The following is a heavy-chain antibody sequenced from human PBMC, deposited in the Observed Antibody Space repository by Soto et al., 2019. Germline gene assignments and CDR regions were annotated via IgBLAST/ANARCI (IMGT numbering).Heavy chain of an antibody. D-gene: IGHD3-16*02. J-gene: IGHJ3*02. CDR2: FDPEDGET. CDR3: ATLHFYDYIWGSYRANDAFDI. CDR1: GYTLTELS. Sequence: GASVKVSCKVSGYTLTELSMHWVRQAPGKGLEWMGGFDPEDGETIYAQKFQGRVTMTEDTSTDTAYMELSSLRSEDTAVYYCATLHFYDYIWGSYRANDAFDIWGQGTMVTVSS. V-gene: IGHV1-24*01.